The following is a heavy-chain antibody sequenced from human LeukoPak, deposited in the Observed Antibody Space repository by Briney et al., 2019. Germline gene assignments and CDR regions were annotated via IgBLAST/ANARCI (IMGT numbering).Heavy chain of an antibody. CDR3: ARDYDFWSGYYKLLDY. Sequence: ASVKVSSKASGYTFTGYYMHWVRQSPGQGLEWMGWINPNSGGTNYAQKFQGRVTMPRDTTISTAYMELSRLRSDDTAVYYCARDYDFWSGYYKLLDYWGQGTLVTVSS. CDR2: INPNSGGT. V-gene: IGHV1-2*02. D-gene: IGHD3-3*01. CDR1: GYTFTGYY. J-gene: IGHJ4*02.